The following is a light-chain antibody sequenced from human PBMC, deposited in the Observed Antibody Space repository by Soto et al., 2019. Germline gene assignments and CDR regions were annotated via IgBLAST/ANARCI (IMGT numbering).Light chain of an antibody. J-gene: IGLJ3*02. CDR2: YDS. V-gene: IGLV3-21*04. CDR1: NIGSYS. CDR3: QVWDSSRDWV. Sequence: SYELTQPPSVSVAPGKTARITCGGNNIGSYSVHWYQQKPGQAPVLVIYYDSDRPSGIPERFSGSNSGNTATLTISRVGAGDEADYYCQVWDSSRDWVFGGGTKLTVL.